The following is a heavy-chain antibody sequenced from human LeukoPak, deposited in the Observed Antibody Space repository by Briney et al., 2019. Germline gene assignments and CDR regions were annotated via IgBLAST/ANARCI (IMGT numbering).Heavy chain of an antibody. CDR2: ISSSSSYI. CDR1: GFTFSSYS. Sequence: GGSLRLSCAASGFTFSSYSMNWVRQAPGKGLEWVSSISSSSSYIYYADSVKGRFTISRDNAKNSLYLQMNSLRAEDTAVYYCARDGYGDKRGDYWGQGTLVTVSS. J-gene: IGHJ4*02. V-gene: IGHV3-21*01. D-gene: IGHD4-17*01. CDR3: ARDGYGDKRGDY.